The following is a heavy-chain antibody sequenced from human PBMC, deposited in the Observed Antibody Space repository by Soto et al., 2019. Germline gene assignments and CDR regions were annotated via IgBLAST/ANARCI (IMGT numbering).Heavy chain of an antibody. CDR3: ARGLVDSGGNCFDS. J-gene: IGHJ4*02. CDR2: MNPKSGNT. CDR1: GYSINSYD. Sequence: ASVKVSCKASGYSINSYDMNWVRQAAGQGLEWMGWMNPKSGNTGFAEKFQGRVKMTWNTSTGTVYLEISSLRPEDTAVYHCARGLVDSGGNCFDSWGQGTQVTVSS. D-gene: IGHD4-17*01. V-gene: IGHV1-8*01.